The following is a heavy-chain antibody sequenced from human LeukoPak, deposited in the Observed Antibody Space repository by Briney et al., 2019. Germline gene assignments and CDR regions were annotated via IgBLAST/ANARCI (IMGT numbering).Heavy chain of an antibody. D-gene: IGHD1-26*01. CDR2: IKGDDSAR. CDR3: ARDVVGSLDY. Sequence: GGSLRLSCAASGFTFSTYWMAWVRQAPGKGLEWVANIKGDDSARHQADSVKGRFTISRDNAQNSVYLQMSSLRGEDTAIYYCARDVVGSLDYRGQGTLVTVSS. V-gene: IGHV3-7*01. CDR1: GFTFSTYW. J-gene: IGHJ4*02.